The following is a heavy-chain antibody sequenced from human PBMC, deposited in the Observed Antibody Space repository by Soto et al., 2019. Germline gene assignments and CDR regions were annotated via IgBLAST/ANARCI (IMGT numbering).Heavy chain of an antibody. J-gene: IGHJ4*01. CDR2: ISHSGST. CDR1: GGSISSSNW. Sequence: QVQLQESGPGLVKPSGTLSLTCAVSGGSISSSNWWSWVRQPPGKGLEWIGEISHSGSTHYNPSLKSRVTISVDKSKNQFSLNRRSVTAADTAVYYCVRLAGASPGDFDYWGHGTLVTVSS. D-gene: IGHD3-3*02. CDR3: VRLAGASPGDFDY. V-gene: IGHV4-4*02.